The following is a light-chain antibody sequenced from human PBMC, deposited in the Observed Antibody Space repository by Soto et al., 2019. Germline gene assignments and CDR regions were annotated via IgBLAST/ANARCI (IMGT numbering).Light chain of an antibody. Sequence: DIQMTQSPSSLSASVGDRVTITCRASQSISSYLNWYHQQPGKAPKLLIYAASTLQSGVPSRFSGSGSGTDFTLTISSLQPEDFATYYCQQSYSTPYTLGQGTKLEIK. V-gene: IGKV1-39*01. J-gene: IGKJ2*01. CDR2: AAS. CDR3: QQSYSTPYT. CDR1: QSISSY.